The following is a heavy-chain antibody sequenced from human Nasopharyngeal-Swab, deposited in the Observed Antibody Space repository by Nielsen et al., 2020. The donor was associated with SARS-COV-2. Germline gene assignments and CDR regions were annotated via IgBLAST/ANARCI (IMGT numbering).Heavy chain of an antibody. CDR3: AHRRGVWGYFDY. Sequence: SGPTLVTPPQTLTLTCTFSGFSLSTSGVGVGWIRQPPGKALEWLALIYWDDDKRYSPSLKSRLTITKDTPKNQVVLTMTNMDPVDTATYYCAHRRGVWGYFDYWGQGTLVTVSS. CDR2: IYWDDDK. D-gene: IGHD1-26*01. CDR1: GFSLSTSGVG. J-gene: IGHJ4*02. V-gene: IGHV2-5*02.